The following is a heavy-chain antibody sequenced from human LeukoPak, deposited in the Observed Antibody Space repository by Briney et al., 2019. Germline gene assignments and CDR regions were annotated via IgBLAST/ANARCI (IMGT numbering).Heavy chain of an antibody. V-gene: IGHV4-31*03. Sequence: SETLSLTCTVSGGSISSGGYYWSWIRQHPGKGLEWIGYIYYSGSTYYDPSLKSRVTISVDTSKNQFSLKLSSVTAADTAVYYCAGFGQLWLPTYYYGMDVWGQGTTVTVSS. CDR3: AGFGQLWLPTYYYGMDV. D-gene: IGHD5-18*01. CDR2: IYYSGST. J-gene: IGHJ6*02. CDR1: GGSISSGGYY.